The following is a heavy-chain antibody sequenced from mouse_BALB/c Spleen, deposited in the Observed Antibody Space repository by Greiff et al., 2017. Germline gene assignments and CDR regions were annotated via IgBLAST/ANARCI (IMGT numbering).Heavy chain of an antibody. D-gene: IGHD1-1*01. CDR2: IRNKANGYTT. CDR3: ARDLTTVVAYYYAMDY. Sequence: EVKLVESGGGLVQPGGSLRLSCATSGFTFTDYYMSWVRQPPGKALEWLGFIRNKANGYTTEYSASVKGRFTISRDNSQSILYLQMNTLRAEDSATYYCARDLTTVVAYYYAMDYWGQGTSVTVSS. CDR1: GFTFTDYY. V-gene: IGHV7-3*02. J-gene: IGHJ4*01.